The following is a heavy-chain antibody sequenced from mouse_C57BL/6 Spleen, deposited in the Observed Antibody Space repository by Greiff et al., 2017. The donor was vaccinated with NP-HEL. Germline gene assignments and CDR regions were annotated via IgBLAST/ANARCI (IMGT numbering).Heavy chain of an antibody. Sequence: QVQLQQSGAELARPGASVKMSCKASGYTFTSYTMHWVKQRPGQGLEWIGYINPSSGYTKYNQKFKDKATLTADKSSSTAYMQLSSLTSEDSAVYYCARDYYGSSYKFAYWGQGTLVTVSA. CDR1: GYTFTSYT. CDR2: INPSSGYT. CDR3: ARDYYGSSYKFAY. V-gene: IGHV1-4*01. J-gene: IGHJ3*01. D-gene: IGHD1-1*01.